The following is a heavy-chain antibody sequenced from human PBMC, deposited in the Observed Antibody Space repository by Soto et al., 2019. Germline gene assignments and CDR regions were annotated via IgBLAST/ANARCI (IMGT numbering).Heavy chain of an antibody. D-gene: IGHD6-13*01. V-gene: IGHV1-69*12. CDR3: AANRVAAAGLPLDY. Sequence: QVQLVQSGAEVKKPGSSVKVSCKASGGTFSSYAISWVRQAPGQGLEWMGGIIPIFGTANYAQKFQGRVTITADESTSTAYMERSSLRSEDTAVYYGAANRVAAAGLPLDYWGQGTLVTVSS. CDR2: IIPIFGTA. J-gene: IGHJ4*02. CDR1: GGTFSSYA.